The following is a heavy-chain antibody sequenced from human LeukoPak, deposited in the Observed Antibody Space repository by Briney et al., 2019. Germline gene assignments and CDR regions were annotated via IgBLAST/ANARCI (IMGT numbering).Heavy chain of an antibody. CDR3: AKTWTVAGLFDY. J-gene: IGHJ4*02. Sequence: GGSLRLSCAASGFTFSSYAMSWVRQAPGKGLHWISAISENSGSTYHADSVKGRFTISRDNSKNMLYLQMNSLRAEGTAVYYCAKTWTVAGLFDYWGQGTLVTVSS. V-gene: IGHV3-23*01. CDR1: GFTFSSYA. D-gene: IGHD6-19*01. CDR2: ISENSGST.